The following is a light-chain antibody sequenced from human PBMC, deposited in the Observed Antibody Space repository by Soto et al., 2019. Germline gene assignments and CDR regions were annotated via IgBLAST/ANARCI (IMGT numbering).Light chain of an antibody. V-gene: IGLV2-11*01. J-gene: IGLJ3*02. CDR3: SSYTSSTTWV. CDR1: RSDVGVYNY. CDR2: DVS. Sequence: QSVLTQPRSVSASPGQSVTLSCTGSRSDVGVYNYVSWYQQHPGKAPKLMIYDVSKRPSGVPGRFSGSKSGNTASLTISGLQAEDEADYYCSSYTSSTTWVFGGGTQLTVL.